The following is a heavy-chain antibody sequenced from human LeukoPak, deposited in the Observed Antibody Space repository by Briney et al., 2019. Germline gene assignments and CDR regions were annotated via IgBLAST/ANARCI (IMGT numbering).Heavy chain of an antibody. CDR1: GYSISSGYY. CDR2: IYHSGST. CDR3: TRHPFDP. Sequence: SETLSLTCAVSGYSISSGYYWGWTRQPPGKGLGWIGSIYHSGSTYYNPSLKSRVTISVDTSKNQFSLKLSSVTAADTAVYYCTRHPFDPWGQGTLVTVSS. V-gene: IGHV4-38-2*01. J-gene: IGHJ5*02.